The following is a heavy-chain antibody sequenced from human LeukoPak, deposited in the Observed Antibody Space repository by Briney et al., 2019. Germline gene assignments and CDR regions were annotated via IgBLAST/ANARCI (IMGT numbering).Heavy chain of an antibody. CDR1: GFTFSKYW. V-gene: IGHV3-74*01. Sequence: GGSLRLSCAASGFTFSKYWMLWVRQAPGKGLESVSRINTDGTVTTYADSVKGRFTVARDNADNTMFLQMNSVRDEDTAVYYCATKQWLAPPPDSWGQGTPVTVSS. J-gene: IGHJ4*02. D-gene: IGHD6-19*01. CDR2: INTDGTVT. CDR3: ATKQWLAPPPDS.